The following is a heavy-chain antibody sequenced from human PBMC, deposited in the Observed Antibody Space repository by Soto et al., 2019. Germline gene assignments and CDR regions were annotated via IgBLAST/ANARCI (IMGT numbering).Heavy chain of an antibody. J-gene: IGHJ5*02. Sequence: SETLSLTCAVYGGSFSGYYWSWIRQPPGKGLERIGEINHSGSTNYNPFLKSRVTISVDTSKNQFSLKLSSVTAADTAVYYCARFGGLLWFGESPSNWFDPWGQGTLVTVSS. D-gene: IGHD3-10*01. V-gene: IGHV4-34*01. CDR3: ARFGGLLWFGESPSNWFDP. CDR1: GGSFSGYY. CDR2: INHSGST.